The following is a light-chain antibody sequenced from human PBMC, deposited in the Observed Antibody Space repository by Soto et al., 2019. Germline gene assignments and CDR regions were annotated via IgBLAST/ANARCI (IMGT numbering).Light chain of an antibody. V-gene: IGKV1-9*01. Sequence: IQLTQSPSSLSASVGDRVTITCRASQDISLYSAWYQQKPWKAPKLLIYVASTLQSGVPSRFSGSGSGTDFTLAISTLQTEDFATYYGQQLNSRPYTFGQGTKLEIK. CDR3: QQLNSRPYT. J-gene: IGKJ2*01. CDR1: QDISLY. CDR2: VAS.